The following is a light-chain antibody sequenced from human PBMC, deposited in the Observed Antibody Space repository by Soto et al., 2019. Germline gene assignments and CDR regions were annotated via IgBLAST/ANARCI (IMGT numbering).Light chain of an antibody. V-gene: IGKV3-11*01. J-gene: IGKJ5*01. CDR3: QQRHMWPIT. CDR1: QSFRGL. Sequence: EVVLPRSPATLSFSPGERATLSCRASQSFRGLLAWYQQRPGQAPRLLIYDAYNRATGIPPRFSGSGSGTDFTLTISSLEPEDSAVYYCQQRHMWPITFGQGTRLDNK. CDR2: DAY.